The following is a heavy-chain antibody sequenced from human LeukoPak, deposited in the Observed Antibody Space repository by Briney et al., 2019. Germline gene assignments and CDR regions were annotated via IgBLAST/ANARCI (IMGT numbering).Heavy chain of an antibody. CDR2: IYYSGST. V-gene: IGHV4-59*01. J-gene: IGHJ4*02. D-gene: IGHD1-26*01. CDR3: ASGLTSGSYFAYFDY. CDR1: GGSISGYY. Sequence: NSSETLSLTCTVSGGSISGYYWSWIRRPPGKGLEWIGYIYYSGSTKYNPSLKSRVTISVDTSKNQFSLKLSSVTAADTAVYYCASGLTSGSYFAYFDYWGQGTLVTVSS.